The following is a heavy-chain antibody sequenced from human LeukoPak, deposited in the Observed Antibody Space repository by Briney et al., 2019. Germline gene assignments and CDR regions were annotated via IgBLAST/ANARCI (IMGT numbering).Heavy chain of an antibody. CDR3: AKDIGAVVVVAAVDY. Sequence: GGSLRLSCAASGFTFDDYAMHWVRQAPGKGLEWVSGISWNSGSIGYADSVKGRFTISRDNAKNSLYLQMNSLRAEDTALYYCAKDIGAVVVVAAVDYWGQGTLVTVSS. D-gene: IGHD2-15*01. J-gene: IGHJ4*02. CDR2: ISWNSGSI. CDR1: GFTFDDYA. V-gene: IGHV3-9*01.